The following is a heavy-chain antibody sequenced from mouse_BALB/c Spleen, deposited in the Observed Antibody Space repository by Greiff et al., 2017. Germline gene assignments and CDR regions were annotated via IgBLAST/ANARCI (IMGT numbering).Heavy chain of an antibody. Sequence: LQQPGSELVRPGASVKLSCKASGYTFTSYWMHWVKQRPGQGLEWIGNIYPGSGSTNYDEKFKSKATLTVDTSSSTAYMQLSSLTSEDSAVYYCTRGAARATYYYAMDYWGQGTSVTVSS. D-gene: IGHD3-1*01. V-gene: IGHV1S22*01. J-gene: IGHJ4*01. CDR3: TRGAARATYYYAMDY. CDR1: GYTFTSYW. CDR2: IYPGSGST.